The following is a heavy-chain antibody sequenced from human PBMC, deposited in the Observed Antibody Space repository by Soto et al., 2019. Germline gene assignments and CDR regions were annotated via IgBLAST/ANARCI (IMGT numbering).Heavy chain of an antibody. Sequence: SETLSLTCAVYGESFSAYYWNWIRQPPGKGQEWIGEISHSGSANYNPSLKSRVTMLINTSRNHFSLKLSSVTAADTAVYYCARCRLPITTSGWFDPWGQGTLVTAPQ. V-gene: IGHV4-34*09. CDR2: ISHSGSA. CDR3: ARCRLPITTSGWFDP. CDR1: GESFSAYY. J-gene: IGHJ5*02. D-gene: IGHD1-1*01.